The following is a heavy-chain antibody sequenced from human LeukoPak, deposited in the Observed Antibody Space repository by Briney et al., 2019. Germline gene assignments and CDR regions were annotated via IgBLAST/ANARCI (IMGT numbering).Heavy chain of an antibody. CDR1: GGTFSSYA. Sequence: ASVKVSCKASGGTFSSYAISWVRQAPGQGLEWMGRIIPILGIANYAQKFQGRVTMTRDTSTSTVYMELSSLRSEDTAVYYCASLVYCGGDCYRSRWGQGTLVTVSS. D-gene: IGHD2-21*02. CDR3: ASLVYCGGDCYRSR. CDR2: IIPILGIA. V-gene: IGHV1-69*04. J-gene: IGHJ4*02.